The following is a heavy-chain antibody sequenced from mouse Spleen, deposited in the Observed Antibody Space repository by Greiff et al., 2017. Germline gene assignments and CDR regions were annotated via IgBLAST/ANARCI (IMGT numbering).Heavy chain of an antibody. D-gene: IGHD1-1*01. J-gene: IGHJ2*01. CDR2: IDPEDGDT. Sequence: VQLQQSGAELVRPGASVKLSRTASGFNIKDYYMHWVKQRPEQGLEWIGRIDPEDGDTEYAPKFQGKATMTADTSSNTAYLQLSSLTSEDTAVYYCTPNYYGSSYDEGHYWGQGTTLTVSS. CDR3: TPNYYGSSYDEGHY. V-gene: IGHV14-1*01. CDR1: GFNIKDYY.